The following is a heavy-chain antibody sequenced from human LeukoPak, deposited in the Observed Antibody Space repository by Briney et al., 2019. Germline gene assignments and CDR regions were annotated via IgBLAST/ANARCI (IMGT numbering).Heavy chain of an antibody. Sequence: ASVKVSCKASGGTLSSYAISWVRQAPGQGLEWMGWINTNTGNPTYAQGFTGRFVFSLDTSVSTAYLQISSLKAEDTAVYYCARGRYCSSASCYHDYWGQGTLVTVSS. CDR3: ARGRYCSSASCYHDY. D-gene: IGHD2-2*01. CDR1: GGTLSSYA. J-gene: IGHJ4*02. V-gene: IGHV7-4-1*02. CDR2: INTNTGNP.